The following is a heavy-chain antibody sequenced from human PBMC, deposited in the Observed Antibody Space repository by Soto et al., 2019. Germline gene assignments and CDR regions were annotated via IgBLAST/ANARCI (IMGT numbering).Heavy chain of an antibody. D-gene: IGHD6-13*01. CDR3: ARVIITATGTSGFDS. CDR2: VYYSESA. J-gene: IGHJ4*02. CDR1: GGSIRSSDYY. Sequence: QVQLQESGPGLVKPSQTLSLTCTVSGGSIRSSDYYWSWIRQPPGKGLEWIGYVYYSESAYYNPSLQSRGFISIDTSKNQFSLALSSVTAAATAVYYCARVIITATGTSGFDSWGQGTLVTVS. V-gene: IGHV4-30-4*01.